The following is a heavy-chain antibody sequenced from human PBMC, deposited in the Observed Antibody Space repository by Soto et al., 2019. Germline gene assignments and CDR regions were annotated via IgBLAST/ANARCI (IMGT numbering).Heavy chain of an antibody. D-gene: IGHD2-15*01. V-gene: IGHV1-69*01. CDR3: ARERIRHQGGYYYYYGMDV. J-gene: IGHJ6*02. CDR2: IIPIFGTV. Sequence: QVQLVQSGAEVKKPGSSVKVSCKASGGTFSSYAISWVRQAPGQGVEWMGGIIPIFGTVNYAQKFQGRVTITADESTSTAYMELSSLRSEDTAVYYCARERIRHQGGYYYYYGMDVWGQGTTVTVSS. CDR1: GGTFSSYA.